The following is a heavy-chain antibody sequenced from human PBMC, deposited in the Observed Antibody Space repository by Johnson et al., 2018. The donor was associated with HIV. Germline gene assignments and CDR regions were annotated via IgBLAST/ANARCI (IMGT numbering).Heavy chain of an antibody. Sequence: EVQLVESGGGLVQPGGSLRLSCAASGFTFSSYAMHCVRQAPGKGLESVSAISSNGGSPYYANSVKGRFTISRDNSKNTLYLKMGSLRAEDRAVYYCARGIGLGYCTNGVWALSAFDIWGQGTMVTVSS. CDR2: ISSNGGSP. D-gene: IGHD2-8*01. V-gene: IGHV3-64*01. J-gene: IGHJ3*02. CDR1: GFTFSSYA. CDR3: ARGIGLGYCTNGVWALSAFDI.